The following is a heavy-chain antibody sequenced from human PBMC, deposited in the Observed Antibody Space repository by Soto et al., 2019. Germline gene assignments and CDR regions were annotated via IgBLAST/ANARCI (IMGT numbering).Heavy chain of an antibody. CDR3: ARTDAYGEYSDD. CDR1: GGSISSYY. J-gene: IGHJ4*02. Sequence: SETLSLTCTVSGGSISSYYWSWIRQPPGKGLEWIGYIYYSGSTNYNPSLKSRVTISVDTSKNQFSLKLSSVTAADTAVYYCARTDAYGEYSDDWGPGTLVTVSS. V-gene: IGHV4-59*08. CDR2: IYYSGST. D-gene: IGHD4-17*01.